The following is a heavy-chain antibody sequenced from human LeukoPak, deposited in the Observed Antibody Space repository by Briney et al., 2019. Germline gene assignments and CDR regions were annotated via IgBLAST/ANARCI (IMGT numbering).Heavy chain of an antibody. CDR1: GFSLSTSGMC. V-gene: IGHV2-70*20. Sequence: SGPTLVNPTRTLTLTCTFSGFSLSTSGMCVSWVRQPPGKALEWLALIDWDDDKYYSTSLKTRLTISKDTSKNQVVLTMTNMDPVDTATYYCARIRGGDCYSNYYGLDVWGQGTTVTVSS. D-gene: IGHD2-21*02. CDR2: IDWDDDK. CDR3: ARIRGGDCYSNYYGLDV. J-gene: IGHJ6*02.